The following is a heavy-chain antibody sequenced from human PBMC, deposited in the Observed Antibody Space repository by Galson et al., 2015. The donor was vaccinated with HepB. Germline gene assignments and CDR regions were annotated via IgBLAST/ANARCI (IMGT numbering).Heavy chain of an antibody. D-gene: IGHD3-22*01. CDR1: GGSISSGGYS. V-gene: IGHV4-30-2*01. CDR3: ARRGYYYDSSGLLGAFDI. Sequence: TLSLTCAVSGGSISSGGYSWSWIRQPPGKGLEWIGYIYHSGSTYYNPSLKSRVTISVDRSKNQFSLKLSSVTAADTAVYYCARRGYYYDSSGLLGAFDIWGQGTMVTVSS. J-gene: IGHJ3*02. CDR2: IYHSGST.